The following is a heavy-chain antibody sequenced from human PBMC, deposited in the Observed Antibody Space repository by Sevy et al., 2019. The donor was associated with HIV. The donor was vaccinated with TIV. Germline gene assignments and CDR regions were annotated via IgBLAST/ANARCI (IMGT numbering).Heavy chain of an antibody. Sequence: GESLKISCAASGFTFSSYGMHWVRQAPGKGLEWVAFIRYVGSNKYYADSVKGRFTISRDNSKNTLYLQMNSLRAEDTAVYYCAKDLSILWFRESSGMDVWGQGTTVTVSS. D-gene: IGHD3-10*01. V-gene: IGHV3-30*02. J-gene: IGHJ6*02. CDR3: AKDLSILWFRESSGMDV. CDR2: IRYVGSNK. CDR1: GFTFSSYG.